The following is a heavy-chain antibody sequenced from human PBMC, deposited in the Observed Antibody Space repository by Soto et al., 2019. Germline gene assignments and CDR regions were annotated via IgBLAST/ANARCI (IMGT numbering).Heavy chain of an antibody. J-gene: IGHJ3*02. CDR2: INPNSGGT. D-gene: IGHD4-17*01. CDR3: ARDITVTTVGIAFDI. V-gene: IGHV1-2*04. CDR1: GYTFTGYY. Sequence: ASVKVSCKASGYTFTGYYMHWVRQAPGQGLEWMGWINPNSGGTNYAQKFQGWVTMTRDTSISTAYMELSRLRSDDTAVYYCARDITVTTVGIAFDIWGQGTMVTVSS.